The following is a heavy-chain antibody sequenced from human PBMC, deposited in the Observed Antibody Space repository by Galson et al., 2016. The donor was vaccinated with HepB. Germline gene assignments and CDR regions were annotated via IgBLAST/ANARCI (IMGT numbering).Heavy chain of an antibody. J-gene: IGHJ4*02. CDR3: ARDGAGITGTTDYFDY. V-gene: IGHV1-2*02. CDR1: GYTFTGYY. Sequence: SVKVSCKASGYTFTGYYMHWVRQAPGQGLEWMGWINPNSGGTNYAQKFQGRVTMTRDTFISTAYMELSRLRSDDTAVYYCARDGAGITGTTDYFDYWGQGTLVTVSS. D-gene: IGHD1-7*01. CDR2: INPNSGGT.